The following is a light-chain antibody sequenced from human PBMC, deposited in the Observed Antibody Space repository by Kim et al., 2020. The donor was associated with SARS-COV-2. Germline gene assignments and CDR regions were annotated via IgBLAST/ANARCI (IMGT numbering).Light chain of an antibody. CDR3: QQYYSTPLT. CDR1: QSVLYSSNNKNY. J-gene: IGKJ4*01. V-gene: IGKV4-1*01. Sequence: ATINCKSSQSVLYSSNNKNYLAWYQQKPGQPPKLLIYWASTRESGVPDRFGGSGSGTDFTLTISSLQAEDVAVYYCQQYYSTPLTFGGGTKVEIK. CDR2: WAS.